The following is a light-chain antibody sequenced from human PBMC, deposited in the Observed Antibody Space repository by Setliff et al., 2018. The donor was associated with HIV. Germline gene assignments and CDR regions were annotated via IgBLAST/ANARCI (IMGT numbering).Light chain of an antibody. V-gene: IGLV3-21*04. CDR3: QVWDSSSDHYV. J-gene: IGLJ1*01. Sequence: SYELTQPSSASVAPGKTASITCGGNNIGSKSVHWYQQKPGQAPVLVIYNDSDRPSGIPERLSGSNSGTTATLTISRVEAGDEADYYCQVWDSSSDHYVFGTGTKVTVL. CDR1: NIGSKS. CDR2: NDS.